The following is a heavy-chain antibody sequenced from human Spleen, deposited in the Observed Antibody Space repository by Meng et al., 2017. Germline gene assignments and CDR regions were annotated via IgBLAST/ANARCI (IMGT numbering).Heavy chain of an antibody. CDR3: ARGPTTMAHDFDY. CDR1: GGSFSDYY. D-gene: IGHD4-11*01. V-gene: IGHV4-34*01. J-gene: IGHJ4*02. CDR2: INHIGST. Sequence: SETLSLTCVVSGGSFSDYYWSWIRQPPGKGLGWIEEINHIGSTNYNPSLESRATISVDTSQNNLSLKLSSVAAADSAVYYCARGPTTMAHDFDYCGQGTLVTVSS.